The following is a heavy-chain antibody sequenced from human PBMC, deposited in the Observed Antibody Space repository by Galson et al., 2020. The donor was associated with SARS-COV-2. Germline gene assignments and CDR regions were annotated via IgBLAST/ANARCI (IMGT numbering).Heavy chain of an antibody. CDR1: GFTFSDYA. CDR2: ILYDGSNI. J-gene: IGHJ4*02. V-gene: IGHV3-30-3*01. Sequence: QAGGSLRLSCAASGFTFSDYAMHWVRQAPGKGLEWVAVILYDGSNIFYADSVEGRFTISRDNSKNTLFLQMNSLRDEDTAVYYCVRSIGGGCSSGRCHGLSIDYWGQGTLVTVSS. CDR3: VRSIGGGCSSGRCHGLSIDY. D-gene: IGHD2-2*01.